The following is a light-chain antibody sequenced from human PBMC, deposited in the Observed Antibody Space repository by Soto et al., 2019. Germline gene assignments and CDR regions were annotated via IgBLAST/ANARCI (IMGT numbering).Light chain of an antibody. V-gene: IGLV2-11*01. J-gene: IGLJ3*02. CDR3: CSYAGSYTWV. CDR2: DVS. Sequence: QSALTQPRSVSGSPGQSVTISCTGTSSDVAGYNYVSWYQQHPGKAPKLMIYDVSRRPSGVPDRLSGSKSGNTASLTISGLQAEDEADYYCCSYAGSYTWVFGGGTKLTVL. CDR1: SSDVAGYNY.